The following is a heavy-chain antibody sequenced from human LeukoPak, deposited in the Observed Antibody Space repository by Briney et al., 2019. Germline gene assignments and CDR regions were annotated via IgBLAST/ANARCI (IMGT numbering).Heavy chain of an antibody. D-gene: IGHD3-10*01. CDR3: ARDMVRFDP. J-gene: IGHJ5*02. CDR1: GASISSYY. CDR2: IYYSGST. V-gene: IGHV4-59*01. Sequence: SETLSLTCTVSGASISSYYWSWIRQPPGKGLEWIGYIYYSGSTNYNPSLKSRVTISVDTSKNQFSLKLSSVTAADTAVYYCARDMVRFDPWGQGTLVTVSS.